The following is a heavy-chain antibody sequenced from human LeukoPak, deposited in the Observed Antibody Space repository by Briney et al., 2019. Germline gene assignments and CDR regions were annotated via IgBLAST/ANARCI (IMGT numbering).Heavy chain of an antibody. CDR1: GDSISSGDYY. CDR3: ARGPYSYDSSGAFDI. J-gene: IGHJ3*02. V-gene: IGHV4-39*07. D-gene: IGHD3-22*01. CDR2: INHSGST. Sequence: SETLSLTCTVSGDSISSGDYYWSWIRQPPGKGLEWIGEINHSGSTNYNPSLKSRVTISVDTSKNQFSLKLSSVTAADTAVYFCARGPYSYDSSGAFDIWGQGTMVTVSS.